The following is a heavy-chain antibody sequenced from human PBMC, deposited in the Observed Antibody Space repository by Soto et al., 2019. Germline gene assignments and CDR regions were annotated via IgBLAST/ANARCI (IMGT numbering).Heavy chain of an antibody. CDR3: ARDLHYGDAFDI. CDR1: GFTFSDYY. Sequence: GGSLRLSGAASGFTFSDYYMSWIRQAPGKGLEWVSYISSSGSTIYYADSVKGRFTISRDNAKNSLYLQMNSLRAEDTAVYYCARDLHYGDAFDIWGQGTMVTVSS. D-gene: IGHD3-16*01. V-gene: IGHV3-11*01. CDR2: ISSSGSTI. J-gene: IGHJ3*02.